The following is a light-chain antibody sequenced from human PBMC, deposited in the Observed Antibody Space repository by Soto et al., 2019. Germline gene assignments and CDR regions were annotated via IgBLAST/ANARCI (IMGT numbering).Light chain of an antibody. Sequence: DIQLTQSPSFLSASVVDRVTITCRASQGLSSDLAWYQRKPGKAPKLLIYAASTLQSGVPSRFSGSASGPALTLTIRSLQPENFATYYGQQLNSYPITFGPGTRLEI. J-gene: IGKJ5*01. CDR1: QGLSSD. CDR3: QQLNSYPIT. CDR2: AAS. V-gene: IGKV1-9*01.